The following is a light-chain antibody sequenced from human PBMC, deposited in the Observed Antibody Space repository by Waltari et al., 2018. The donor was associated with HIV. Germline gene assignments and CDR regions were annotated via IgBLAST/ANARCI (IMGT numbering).Light chain of an antibody. Sequence: KSSQSLLYTSKNKDYLAWYQQKPGQPPKLLIYWASTRESGVPDRFTGSGSGTDFTLTITSLQAEDVAIYYCQQYFSDPLTFGGGTKVEI. CDR3: QQYFSDPLT. CDR2: WAS. J-gene: IGKJ4*01. V-gene: IGKV4-1*01. CDR1: QSLLYTSKNKDY.